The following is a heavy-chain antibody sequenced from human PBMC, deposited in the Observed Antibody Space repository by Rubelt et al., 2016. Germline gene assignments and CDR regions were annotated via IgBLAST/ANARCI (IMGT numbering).Heavy chain of an antibody. V-gene: IGHV3-23*04. CDR3: ARASRGSSWPLDN. CDR1: GFTFSSYA. Sequence: EVQLVESGGGLVQPGGSLRLSCAASGFTFSSYAMSWVRQAPGKGLEWVSSISSAGAKISHADSVKGRFTVSRDKSVNTVFRQMNSLRPEDTALYYCARASRGSSWPLDNWGQGTLVTVSS. J-gene: IGHJ4*02. D-gene: IGHD6-13*01. CDR2: ISSAGAKI.